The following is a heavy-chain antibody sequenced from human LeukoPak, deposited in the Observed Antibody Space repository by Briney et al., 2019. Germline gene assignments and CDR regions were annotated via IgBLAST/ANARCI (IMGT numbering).Heavy chain of an antibody. Sequence: GGSLRLSCAASGFTFSSYAMSWVRQAPGKGLEWVSAISGSGGSTYYADSVKGRFTISRDNSKNTLYPQMNSLRAEDTAVYYCAKTWDYYEYYFDYWGQGTLVTVSS. D-gene: IGHD3-22*01. CDR3: AKTWDYYEYYFDY. J-gene: IGHJ4*02. CDR2: ISGSGGST. CDR1: GFTFSSYA. V-gene: IGHV3-23*01.